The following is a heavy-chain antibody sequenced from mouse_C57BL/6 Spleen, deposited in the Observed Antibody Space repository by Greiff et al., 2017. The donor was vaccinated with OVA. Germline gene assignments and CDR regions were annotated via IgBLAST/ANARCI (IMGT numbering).Heavy chain of an antibody. CDR3: AFSMVTTARYAMDY. J-gene: IGHJ4*01. CDR1: GYTFTSYW. V-gene: IGHV1-74*01. Sequence: QVQLQQPGAELVKPGASVKVSCKASGYTFTSYWMHWVKQRPGQGLEWIGRIHPSDSDTNYNQKFKGKATLTVDKSSSTAYMQLSSQTSEDSAVYYCAFSMVTTARYAMDYWGQGTSVTVSS. D-gene: IGHD2-2*01. CDR2: IHPSDSDT.